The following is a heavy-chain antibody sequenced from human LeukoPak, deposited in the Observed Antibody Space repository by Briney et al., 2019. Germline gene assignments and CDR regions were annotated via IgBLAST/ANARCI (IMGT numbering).Heavy chain of an antibody. CDR3: ASRDGYNGSFDY. J-gene: IGHJ4*02. CDR1: GGSISSYY. CDR2: IYYSGST. V-gene: IGHV4-59*01. Sequence: SETLSLTXTVSGGSISSYYWSWIRQAPGKGLEWLGYIYYSGSTNYNPSLKSRVTISVDTSKNQFSLKLSSVTAADTAVYYCASRDGYNGSFDYWGQGTLVTVSS. D-gene: IGHD5-24*01.